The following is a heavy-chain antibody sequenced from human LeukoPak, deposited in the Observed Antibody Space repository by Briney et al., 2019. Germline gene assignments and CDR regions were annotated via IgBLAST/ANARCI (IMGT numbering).Heavy chain of an antibody. CDR3: ARPMYSSGWYGAYYFDY. Sequence: GGSLRLSCAASGFTFSSYWMSWVRQAPGKGLVWVSRINSDGSSTSYADSVKGRFTISRDNAKNTLYLQMNSLRAEDTAVYYCARPMYSSGWYGAYYFDYWGQGILVTVSS. V-gene: IGHV3-74*01. J-gene: IGHJ4*02. D-gene: IGHD6-19*01. CDR2: INSDGSST. CDR1: GFTFSSYW.